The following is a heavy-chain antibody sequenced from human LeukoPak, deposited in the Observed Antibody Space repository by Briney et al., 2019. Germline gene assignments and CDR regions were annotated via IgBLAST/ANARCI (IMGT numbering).Heavy chain of an antibody. CDR3: ASSSGSLDY. V-gene: IGHV4-34*01. CDR2: IYHSGST. J-gene: IGHJ4*02. CDR1: GGSFSGYY. Sequence: SETLSLTCAVYGGSFSGYYWSWIRQPPGKGLEWIGSIYHSGSTYYNPSLKSRVTISVDTSKNQFSLKLSSVTAADTAVYYCASSSGSLDYWGQGTLVTVSS. D-gene: IGHD1-26*01.